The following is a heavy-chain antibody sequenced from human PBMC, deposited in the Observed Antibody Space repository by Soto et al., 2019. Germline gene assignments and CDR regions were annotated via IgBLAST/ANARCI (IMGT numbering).Heavy chain of an antibody. Sequence: KVSCKASGYTFTSYYMHWVRQAPGQGLEWMGIINPSGGSTSYAQKFQGRVTMTRDTSTSTVYMELSSLRSEDTAVYYCARDLPNKRVIDTFDYCGQGTLLTVSS. V-gene: IGHV1-46*01. CDR3: ARDLPNKRVIDTFDY. CDR1: GYTFTSYY. CDR2: INPSGGST. J-gene: IGHJ4*02. D-gene: IGHD3-16*02.